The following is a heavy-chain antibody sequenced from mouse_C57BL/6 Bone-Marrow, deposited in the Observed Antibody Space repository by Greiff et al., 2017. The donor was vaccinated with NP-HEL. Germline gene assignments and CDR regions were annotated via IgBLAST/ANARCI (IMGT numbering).Heavy chain of an antibody. J-gene: IGHJ3*01. CDR3: ARGAY. Sequence: QVHVKQSGAELVKPGASVKLSCKASGYEFSNYWMNWVKQRPGKGLEWIGQIYPGDGDTNYNGKVKDKATLHADKSSSTAYMQLSSLTSEDSAFYFCARGAYWDRGTLVTVTA. CDR1: GYEFSNYW. V-gene: IGHV1-80*01. CDR2: IYPGDGDT.